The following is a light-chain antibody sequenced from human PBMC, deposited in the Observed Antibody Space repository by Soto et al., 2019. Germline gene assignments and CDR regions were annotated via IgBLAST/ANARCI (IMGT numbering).Light chain of an antibody. CDR3: SSYTSSSTLL. J-gene: IGLJ2*01. Sequence: QSALTQPASVSGSPGQSITISCTGTSSDVGGYNYVSWYQHHPGKAPNLMIYDVSNRPSGVSNRFSGSKSGNTASLTISGLQAEDEADYYCSSYTSSSTLLFGGGTQLTVL. V-gene: IGLV2-14*03. CDR2: DVS. CDR1: SSDVGGYNY.